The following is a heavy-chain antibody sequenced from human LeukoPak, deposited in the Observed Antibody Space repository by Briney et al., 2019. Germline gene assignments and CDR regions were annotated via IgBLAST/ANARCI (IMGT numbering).Heavy chain of an antibody. CDR3: AKWGGTCSNGVCYSSSYYLDV. J-gene: IGHJ6*04. CDR2: IWPDRSNK. Sequence: GRSLRLSCAASGFIFSSYGMHWVRQAPGKGLEWVAVIWPDRSNKFHLESVQGRFTISRDNSRNTLYLQMNSLRAEDTATYYCAKWGGTCSNGVCYSSSYYLDVWGKGTTVSVSS. V-gene: IGHV3-33*06. CDR1: GFIFSSYG. D-gene: IGHD2-8*01.